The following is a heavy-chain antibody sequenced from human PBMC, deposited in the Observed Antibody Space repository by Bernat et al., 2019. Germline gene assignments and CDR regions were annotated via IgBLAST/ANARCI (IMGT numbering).Heavy chain of an antibody. CDR1: GFTFSDYS. V-gene: IGHV3-11*06. D-gene: IGHD3-16*01. CDR2: ISSSSTYT. Sequence: QVQLVESGGGLVKPGGSLRLSCAASGFTFSDYSMTWIRQAPGKWLEWVSYISSSSTYTNYADSVKGRFTISRDNAKNSLYLQMNSLRAEDTAVYYCARSYASGSYIDSWGQGTLVTVSS. CDR3: ARSYASGSYIDS. J-gene: IGHJ4*02.